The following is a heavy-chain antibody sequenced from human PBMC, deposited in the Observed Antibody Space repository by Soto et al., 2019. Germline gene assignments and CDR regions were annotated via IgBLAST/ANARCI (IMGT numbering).Heavy chain of an antibody. Sequence: EVQLAESGGGLVRPGGSLRLSCTASGFTFDNYWMTWVRQAPGKELERVANIKVDGSEKYYVDSVKGRFIISRDNAKNSLYLQMNSLRAEDTAVYYCARDRGWQTFDYWGQGTLVTVSS. V-gene: IGHV3-7*03. CDR2: IKVDGSEK. CDR1: GFTFDNYW. CDR3: ARDRGWQTFDY. D-gene: IGHD3-10*01. J-gene: IGHJ4*02.